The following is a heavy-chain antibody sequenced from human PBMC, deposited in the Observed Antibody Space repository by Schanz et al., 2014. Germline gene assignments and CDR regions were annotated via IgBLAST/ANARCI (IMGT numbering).Heavy chain of an antibody. CDR3: AKGMGYCSGGTCYVYYYYGLDV. V-gene: IGHV3-23*04. D-gene: IGHD2-15*01. Sequence: EVQLVESGGGLVQPGGSLRLSCAASGFTFSSYAMSWVRQAPGKGLEWVSALSGSGGSTYYADSVKGRFTISRDNSENTLYLQMNSLSADDTAVFYCAKGMGYCSGGTCYVYYYYGLDVWGQGTTVTVSS. CDR1: GFTFSSYA. J-gene: IGHJ6*02. CDR2: LSGSGGST.